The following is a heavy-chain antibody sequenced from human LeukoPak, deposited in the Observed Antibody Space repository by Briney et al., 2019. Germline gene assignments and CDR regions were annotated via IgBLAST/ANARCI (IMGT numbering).Heavy chain of an antibody. CDR1: GFTFSDYY. V-gene: IGHV3-11*06. D-gene: IGHD3-22*01. Sequence: PGGSLRLSCAASGFTFSDYYMSWIRQAPGKGLEWVSYISSSSSYTNYADSVKGRFAISRDNAKNSLYLQMNSLRAEDTAVYYCARMHYDSSGYYYVDYWGQGTLVTVSS. J-gene: IGHJ4*02. CDR2: ISSSSSYT. CDR3: ARMHYDSSGYYYVDY.